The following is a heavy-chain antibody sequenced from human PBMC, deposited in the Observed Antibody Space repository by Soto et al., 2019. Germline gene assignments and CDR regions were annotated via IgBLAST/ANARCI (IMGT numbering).Heavy chain of an antibody. CDR2: IIPILGIA. V-gene: IGHV1-69*08. CDR3: ARDRRGESIAAAGIMDV. J-gene: IGHJ6*02. Sequence: QVQLVQSGAEVKKPGSSVKVSCKASGGTFSSYTISWVRQAPGQGLEWMGRIIPILGIANYAQKFQGRVTITADKSTSTAYMELSSPRSEDTAVYYCARDRRGESIAAAGIMDVWGQGTTVTVSS. D-gene: IGHD6-13*01. CDR1: GGTFSSYT.